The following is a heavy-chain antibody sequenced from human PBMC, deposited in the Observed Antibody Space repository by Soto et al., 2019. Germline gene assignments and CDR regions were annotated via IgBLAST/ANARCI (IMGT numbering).Heavy chain of an antibody. CDR2: MSHSGGT. J-gene: IGHJ3*02. CDR1: GGFVSSGNYY. Sequence: QEQLQQWGAGLLKPSETLFLTCAVYGGFVSSGNYYWSWIRQPPGKGLEWIGEMSHSGGTHFNPSLKSRVTISVDTSKHQFSLKMSSVTAADTALYYCARVERGTATTVVDAFDIWGPGTMVTVSS. CDR3: ARVERGTATTVVDAFDI. V-gene: IGHV4-34*01. D-gene: IGHD1-1*01.